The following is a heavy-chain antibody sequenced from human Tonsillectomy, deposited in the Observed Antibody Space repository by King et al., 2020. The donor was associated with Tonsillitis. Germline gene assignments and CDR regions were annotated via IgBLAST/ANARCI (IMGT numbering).Heavy chain of an antibody. Sequence: EVQLVESGGGLVQPGRSLRLSCAASGFTFDDYAMHWVRQAPGKGLEWVSGISWNSGSIGYADSVKGRFTISRDNAKNSLYLQMNSLRAEDTALYYCAKDIGLASMTTVTLFYYYGMDVWGQGTTVTVSS. J-gene: IGHJ6*02. D-gene: IGHD4-11*01. CDR1: GFTFDDYA. CDR3: AKDIGLASMTTVTLFYYYGMDV. V-gene: IGHV3-9*01. CDR2: ISWNSGSI.